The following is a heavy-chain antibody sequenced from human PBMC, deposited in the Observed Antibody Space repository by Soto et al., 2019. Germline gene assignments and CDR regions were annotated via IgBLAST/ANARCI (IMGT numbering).Heavy chain of an antibody. Sequence: PGGSLRLSCAASGFTFSSYWMSWVRQAPGKGLEWVANIKQDGSEKYYVDSVKGRFTISRDNAKNSLYLQMNSLRAEDTAVYYCARGPYYDYIWGSPLFDYRGQGTLVTLS. CDR2: IKQDGSEK. J-gene: IGHJ4*02. CDR1: GFTFSSYW. CDR3: ARGPYYDYIWGSPLFDY. V-gene: IGHV3-7*01. D-gene: IGHD3-16*01.